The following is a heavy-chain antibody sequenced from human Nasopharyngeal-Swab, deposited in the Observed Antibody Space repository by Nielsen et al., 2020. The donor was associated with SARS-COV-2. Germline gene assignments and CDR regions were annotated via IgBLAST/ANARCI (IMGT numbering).Heavy chain of an antibody. J-gene: IGHJ4*02. D-gene: IGHD6-13*01. V-gene: IGHV3-9*01. CDR3: AKDIASSSWYFDY. CDR1: GLTFDDYA. CDR2: ISWNSGSI. Sequence: GGSLRLSCAASGLTFDDYAMHWVRQAPGKGLEWVSGISWNSGSIGYADSVKGRFTISRDNAKNSLYLQMNSLRAEDTALYYCAKDIASSSWYFDYWGQGTLVTVSS.